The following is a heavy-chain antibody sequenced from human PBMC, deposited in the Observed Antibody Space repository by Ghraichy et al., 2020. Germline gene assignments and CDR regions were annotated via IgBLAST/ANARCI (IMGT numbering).Heavy chain of an antibody. CDR1: GGSISSYY. V-gene: IGHV4-59*01. CDR2: IYYSGST. Sequence: SETLSLTCTVSGGSISSYYWSWIRQPPGKGLEWIGYIYYSGSTNYNPSLKSRVTISVDTSKNQFSLKLSSVTAADTAVYYCARGTYPHRPKIDYWGQGTLVTVSS. CDR3: ARGTYPHRPKIDY. J-gene: IGHJ4*02.